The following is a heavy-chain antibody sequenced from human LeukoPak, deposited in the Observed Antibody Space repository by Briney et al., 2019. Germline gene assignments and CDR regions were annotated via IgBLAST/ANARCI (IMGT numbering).Heavy chain of an antibody. V-gene: IGHV3-13*01. CDR3: ARGGGSGSYSQYYFDY. Sequence: GGSLRLSCAASGFTFSSYDMHWVRQATGKGLEWVSAIGTAGDTYYPGSVKGRFTISRESAKNSLYLQMNSLRAGDTAVYYCARGGGSGSYSQYYFDYWGQGTLVTVSS. CDR1: GFTFSSYD. CDR2: IGTAGDT. D-gene: IGHD3-10*01. J-gene: IGHJ4*02.